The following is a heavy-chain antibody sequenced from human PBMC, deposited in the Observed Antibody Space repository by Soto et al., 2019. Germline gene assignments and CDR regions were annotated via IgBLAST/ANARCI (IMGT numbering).Heavy chain of an antibody. CDR1: GFTFSSYS. CDR3: ARERYGDYPNDAFDI. D-gene: IGHD4-17*01. Sequence: GGSLRLSCAASGFTFSSYSMNWVRQAPGKGLEWVSSISSSSSYIYYADSVKGRFNISRDNAKNSLYLQMNSLRAEDTAVYYCARERYGDYPNDAFDIWGQGTMVTVSS. CDR2: ISSSSSYI. J-gene: IGHJ3*02. V-gene: IGHV3-21*01.